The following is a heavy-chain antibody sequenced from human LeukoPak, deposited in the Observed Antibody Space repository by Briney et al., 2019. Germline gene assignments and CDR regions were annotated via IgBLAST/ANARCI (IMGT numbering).Heavy chain of an antibody. CDR1: GFTFSSYA. D-gene: IGHD3-22*01. J-gene: IGHJ4*02. V-gene: IGHV3-30-3*01. Sequence: GRSLRLSCAASGFTFSSYAMHWVRQAPGKGLEWVAVISYDGSNKYYADSVKGRFTISRDNSKNTLYLQMNSLRADDTAVYYCARDLGSYYYDSSGPHFDYWGQGTLVTVSS. CDR3: ARDLGSYYYDSSGPHFDY. CDR2: ISYDGSNK.